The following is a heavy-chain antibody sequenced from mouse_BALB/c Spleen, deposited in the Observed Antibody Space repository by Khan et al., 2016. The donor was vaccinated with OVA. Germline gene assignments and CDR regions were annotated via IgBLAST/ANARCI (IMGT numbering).Heavy chain of an antibody. Sequence: EVKLLESGPSLVKPSQTLSFTCSATGDSITSGFWNWIRKFPGNKFEYIGYVTYSGNTYYNPSLISRISTIRDTSKSQSYLQLNPVLTEDAATYFCARSYGSWAMDYWGQGTTVTVSS. V-gene: IGHV3-8*02. D-gene: IGHD1-1*01. J-gene: IGHJ4*01. CDR2: VTYSGNT. CDR3: ARSYGSWAMDY. CDR1: GDSITSGF.